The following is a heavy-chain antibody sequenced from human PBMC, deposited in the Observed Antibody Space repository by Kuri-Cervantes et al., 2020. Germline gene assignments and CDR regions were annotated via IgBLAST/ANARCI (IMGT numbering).Heavy chain of an antibody. Sequence: GESLKISCAASGFTFSSYGMHWVRQAPGKGLEWVAVISYDGSNKYYADSVKDRFTISRDNAKNPLYLQMNSLRAEDTAVYYCARGDQGDFDYWGQGTLVTVSS. CDR1: GFTFSSYG. J-gene: IGHJ4*02. CDR3: ARGDQGDFDY. CDR2: ISYDGSNK. V-gene: IGHV3-30*03.